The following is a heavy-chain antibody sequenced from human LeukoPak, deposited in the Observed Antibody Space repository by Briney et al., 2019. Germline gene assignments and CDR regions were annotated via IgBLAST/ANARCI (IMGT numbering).Heavy chain of an antibody. D-gene: IGHD5-18*01. CDR1: GFTFSSYA. CDR2: ISGSGGST. Sequence: PGGSLRLSCAASGFTFSSYAMSWVRQAPGKGLEWVSAISGSGGSTYYADSVKGRFTISRDNSKNTLYLQMNSLRAEDTAVYYCAKVTRLRIRLWLAGGNSGYFDYWGQGTLVTVSS. CDR3: AKVTRLRIRLWLAGGNSGYFDY. J-gene: IGHJ4*02. V-gene: IGHV3-23*01.